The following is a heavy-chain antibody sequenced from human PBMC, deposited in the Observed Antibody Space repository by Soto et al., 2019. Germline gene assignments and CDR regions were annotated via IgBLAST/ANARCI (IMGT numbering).Heavy chain of an antibody. CDR1: GYSFTSYW. D-gene: IGHD6-13*01. V-gene: IGHV5-51*01. CDR2: IYPGDSDT. J-gene: IGHJ6*02. CDR3: AISSSYYYYGMDV. Sequence: GESLKISCQGSGYSFTSYWIGWVRQMPGKGLEWMGIIYPGDSDTRYSPSFQGQVTISADKSISTAYLQWSSLKASDTAMYYCAISSSYYYYGMDVWGQGTTVTVSS.